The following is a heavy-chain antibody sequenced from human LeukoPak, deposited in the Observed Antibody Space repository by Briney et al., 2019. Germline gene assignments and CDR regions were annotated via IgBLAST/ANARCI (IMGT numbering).Heavy chain of an antibody. D-gene: IGHD3-22*01. J-gene: IGHJ5*02. Sequence: ASVKVSCKASGYTFTSYDINWVRQATGQGLEWMGWMNPNSGNTGCAQRFQGRVTMTRNTSISTAYMELSSLRSEDTAVYYCARGGDSSGYYYAGYPWGQGTLVTVSS. CDR2: MNPNSGNT. V-gene: IGHV1-8*01. CDR3: ARGGDSSGYYYAGYP. CDR1: GYTFTSYD.